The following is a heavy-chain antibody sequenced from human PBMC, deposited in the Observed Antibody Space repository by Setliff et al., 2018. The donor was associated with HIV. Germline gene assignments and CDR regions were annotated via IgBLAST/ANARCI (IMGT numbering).Heavy chain of an antibody. V-gene: IGHV4-4*07. CDR3: ARAYDYGNYFHYYMDV. CDR1: RGSITGYF. CDR2: IYSSGTT. J-gene: IGHJ6*03. Sequence: SETLSLTCSVSRGSITGYFWNWIRQPAGKGLEWIGRIYSSGTTNYNPSLKSRVTISIDSSKNQFSLKLSSLTAADTAVYYCARAYDYGNYFHYYMDVWGKGTTVTVSS. D-gene: IGHD4-17*01.